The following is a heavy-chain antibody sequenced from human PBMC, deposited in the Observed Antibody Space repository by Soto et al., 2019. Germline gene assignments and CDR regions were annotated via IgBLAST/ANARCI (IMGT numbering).Heavy chain of an antibody. CDR1: GYTFTSYG. CDR2: ISAYNGNT. Sequence: QVQLVQSGAEVKQPGASVKVSCKASGYTFTSYGISWVRQAPGQGLEWMGWISAYNGNTNYAQKLQGRVTMTTDTSTSTAYMELRSLRSDDTAVYYCARDSSSSWYPARYWYFDLWGRGTLVTVSS. CDR3: ARDSSSSWYPARYWYFDL. V-gene: IGHV1-18*01. D-gene: IGHD6-13*01. J-gene: IGHJ2*01.